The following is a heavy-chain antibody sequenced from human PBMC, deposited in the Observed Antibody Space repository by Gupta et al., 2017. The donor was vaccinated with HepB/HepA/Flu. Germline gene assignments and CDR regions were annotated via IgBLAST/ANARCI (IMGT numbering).Heavy chain of an antibody. CDR3: ARSKMVVVPAAQNAFDI. CDR2: INHGGST. J-gene: IGHJ3*02. D-gene: IGHD2-2*01. CDR1: GGSFSGYY. V-gene: IGHV4-34*01. Sequence: QVQLQQWGAGLLTPSETLSLTCPVYGGSFSGYYWSWLRPPPGKGLEWIGEINHGGSTNYNPSLKSRVTISVDTSKNQFSLKLSSVTAADTAVYYCARSKMVVVPAAQNAFDIWGQGTMVTVSS.